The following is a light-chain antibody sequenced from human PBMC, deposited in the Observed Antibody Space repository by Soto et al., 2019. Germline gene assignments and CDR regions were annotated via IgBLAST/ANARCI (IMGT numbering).Light chain of an antibody. J-gene: IGKJ2*01. V-gene: IGKV4-1*01. Sequence: DIVMTQSPDSLAVSLGERATINCKSSQTVVYSTSSQSYLAWYQQKPGQPPKLLIYWASTRESGVPDRFSGSGSGTDFTLTIRTLQAEDVAIYYCQQYYDTPYTFGQGTKLVIK. CDR2: WAS. CDR3: QQYYDTPYT. CDR1: QTVVYSTSSQSY.